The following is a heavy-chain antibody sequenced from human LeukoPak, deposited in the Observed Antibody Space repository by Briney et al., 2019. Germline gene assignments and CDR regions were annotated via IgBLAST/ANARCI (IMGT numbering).Heavy chain of an antibody. Sequence: SETLSLTCTVSGGSISSYYWSWIRQPAGKGLEWIGRIYTSGSTNYNPSLKSRATMSVDTSKKQFSLKLSSVPAADTAVYYCARDGDYDFYAFDLWGQGTMVTVSS. D-gene: IGHD3-3*01. CDR2: IYTSGST. CDR3: ARDGDYDFYAFDL. J-gene: IGHJ3*01. CDR1: GGSISSYY. V-gene: IGHV4-4*07.